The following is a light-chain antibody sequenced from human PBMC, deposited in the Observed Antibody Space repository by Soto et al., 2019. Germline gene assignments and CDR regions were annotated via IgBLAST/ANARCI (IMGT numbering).Light chain of an antibody. V-gene: IGKV1-5*03. CDR1: QSISNW. CDR2: MAS. J-gene: IGKJ1*01. Sequence: DIQMTQSPSTLSASVGDRVTITCRASQSISNWLAWYQQRPGKAPKLLIYMASRLEGGVASRFSGSGSGTEFTLTISSLLPDDFATYYCQQYNTYSRTFGQGTKVEIK. CDR3: QQYNTYSRT.